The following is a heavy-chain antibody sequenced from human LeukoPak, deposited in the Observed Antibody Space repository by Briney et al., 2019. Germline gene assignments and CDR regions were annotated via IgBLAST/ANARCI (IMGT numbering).Heavy chain of an antibody. CDR2: IYSGGST. CDR3: ARGIQGGSSGWYFYYYYMDV. CDR1: GFTVSSNY. Sequence: GGSLRLSCAASGFTVSSNYMSWVRQAPGKGLEWVSVIYSGGSTYYADSVKGRFTISRDNSKNTLYLQMNSLRAEDTAVYYCARGIQGGSSGWYFYYYYMDVWAKGPRSPSP. D-gene: IGHD6-19*01. J-gene: IGHJ6*03. V-gene: IGHV3-66*01.